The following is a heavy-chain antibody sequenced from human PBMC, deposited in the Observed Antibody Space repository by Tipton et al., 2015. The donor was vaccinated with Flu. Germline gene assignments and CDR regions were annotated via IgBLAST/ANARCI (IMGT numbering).Heavy chain of an antibody. V-gene: IGHV4-39*01. CDR3: ARLTMTYFDN. J-gene: IGHJ4*02. CDR1: GGSISSSSND. CDR2: MFYSGGT. D-gene: IGHD3-22*01. Sequence: TLSLTCTVSGGSISSSSNDWGWIRQSPGKGLEWIANMFYSGGTYYNPSLKSRVPISADTSRNQFSLKLTSVTAADTAVYYCARLTMTYFDNWGQGTLVTVSS.